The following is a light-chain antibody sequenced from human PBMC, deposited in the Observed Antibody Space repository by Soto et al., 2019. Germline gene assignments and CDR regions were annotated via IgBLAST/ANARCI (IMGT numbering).Light chain of an antibody. CDR3: QSYDSSLSGSDVV. J-gene: IGLJ2*01. Sequence: QSVLTQPPSVSGAPGQRGTISCTGSSSNIGAGYDVHWYQQLPGTAPKLLIYGNSNRPSGVPDRFSGSKSGTSASLAITGLQAEDEADYYCQSYDSSLSGSDVVFGGRTKLTVL. CDR1: SSNIGAGYD. CDR2: GNS. V-gene: IGLV1-40*01.